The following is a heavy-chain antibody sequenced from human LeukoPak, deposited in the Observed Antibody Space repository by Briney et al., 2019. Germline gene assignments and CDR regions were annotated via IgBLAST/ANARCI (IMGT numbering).Heavy chain of an antibody. CDR2: MSYSGST. D-gene: IGHD2-8*01. Sequence: NTSETLSLTCTVFGGSISSTTYYWGWIRQSPGKGLEWIGSMSYSGSTYHNPSLKSRATISVDTSKNQFSLNMNSVTAADTAVYYCARSKQWYYYYMDVWGKGTTITVSS. J-gene: IGHJ6*03. CDR3: ARSKQWYYYYMDV. V-gene: IGHV4-39*01. CDR1: GGSISSTTYY.